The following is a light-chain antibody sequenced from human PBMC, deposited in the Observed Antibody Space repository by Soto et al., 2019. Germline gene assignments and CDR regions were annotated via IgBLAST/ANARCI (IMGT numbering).Light chain of an antibody. V-gene: IGLV2-11*01. J-gene: IGLJ1*01. CDR2: DVS. CDR3: SSFAGPQSFEV. CDR1: STDIGGYTY. Sequence: QSALTQPRSVSGSPGQSVTISCTGTSTDIGGYTYVSWYQQHPGKAPKVIIYDVSERPSGVPDRFSGSKSGNTASLTISGLQPEDEADYYCSSFAGPQSFEVFGEGTKVTVL.